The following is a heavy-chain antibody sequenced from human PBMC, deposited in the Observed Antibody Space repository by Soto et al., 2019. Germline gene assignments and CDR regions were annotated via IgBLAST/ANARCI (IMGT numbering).Heavy chain of an antibody. J-gene: IGHJ5*02. CDR2: INPNSGGT. CDR3: ARDQGSIAARRVGAWFDP. CDR1: GYTFAGYY. Sequence: ASVKVSCKASGYTFAGYYMHWVRQAPGQGVEWMGWINPNSGGTNYVLKFQGRVTMTRDTSISTAYMELSRLRSDDTAVYSCARDQGSIAARRVGAWFDPWGQGTLVTVSS. D-gene: IGHD6-6*01. V-gene: IGHV1-2*02.